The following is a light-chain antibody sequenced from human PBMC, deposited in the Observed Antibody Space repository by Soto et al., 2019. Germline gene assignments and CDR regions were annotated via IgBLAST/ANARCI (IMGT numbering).Light chain of an antibody. J-gene: IGKJ3*01. CDR2: DAS. CDR1: KSIISY. V-gene: IGKV3-11*01. CDR3: QHRTNSPPGVS. Sequence: EVVLTQSPATLSLSPGERATLSCRASKSIISYLAWFQQKPGQAPRLLIYDASNRATGIPARFSGSGSGTDFTLTISSLEPEDFAVYYCQHRTNSPPGVSFGPGTTVDIK.